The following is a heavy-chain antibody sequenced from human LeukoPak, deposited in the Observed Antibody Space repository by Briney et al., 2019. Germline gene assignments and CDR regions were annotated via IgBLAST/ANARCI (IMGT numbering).Heavy chain of an antibody. CDR3: ARVSGGSSDYYYYGMDV. D-gene: IGHD2-15*01. CDR1: GGTFSIYA. Sequence: ASVKVSFKASGGTFSIYAISWVRQAPGQGLEWMGRIIPILGIANYAQKFQGRVTITADKSTSTAYMELSSLRPEDTAVYYCARVSGGSSDYYYYGMDVWGQGTTVTVSS. CDR2: IIPILGIA. V-gene: IGHV1-69*04. J-gene: IGHJ6*02.